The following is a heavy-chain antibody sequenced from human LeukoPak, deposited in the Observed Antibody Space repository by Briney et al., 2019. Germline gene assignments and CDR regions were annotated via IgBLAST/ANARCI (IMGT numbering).Heavy chain of an antibody. CDR1: GFTFSSYA. Sequence: PGRSLRLSCAASGFTFSSYAMHWVRQAPGKGLEWVAVVSYDGSNKYYANSVKSRFTISRDKSKNTLHLQMNSLRAEDTAIYYCARDTSFAVGATLDFWGQGTLVTVSS. CDR3: ARDTSFAVGATLDF. CDR2: VSYDGSNK. V-gene: IGHV3-30*04. D-gene: IGHD1-26*01. J-gene: IGHJ4*02.